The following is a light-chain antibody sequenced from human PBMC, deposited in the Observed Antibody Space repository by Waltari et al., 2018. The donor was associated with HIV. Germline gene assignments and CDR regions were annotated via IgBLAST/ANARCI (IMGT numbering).Light chain of an antibody. J-gene: IGLJ2*01. Sequence: QSALTQPASVSGSPGQSITISCTGTSGDVGGYNFVSWYQKHPGKAPKLIIYKVNSRPSGVFIRFSGSRSANMASLTIAGLQAEDESDYFCSSYTSSGPRYVLFGGGTRLTVL. V-gene: IGLV2-14*01. CDR3: SSYTSSGPRYVL. CDR1: SGDVGGYNF. CDR2: KVN.